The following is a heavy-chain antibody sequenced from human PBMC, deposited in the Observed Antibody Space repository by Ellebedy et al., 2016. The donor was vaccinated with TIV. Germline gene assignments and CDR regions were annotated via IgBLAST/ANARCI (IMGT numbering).Heavy chain of an antibody. CDR1: GFSFRSYW. V-gene: IGHV3-7*01. CDR3: ERRGSYGDYAVHIISWFDT. D-gene: IGHD3-16*01. Sequence: PGGSLRLSCAASGFSFRSYWMSWVRQAPGKGLEWVTNIYQDGGVQSYVDSVKGRFTISRDNADNSLFLQMNSLRAEDTVVYYCERRGSYGDYAVHIISWFDTWGRGTLVAVSS. CDR2: IYQDGGVQ. J-gene: IGHJ5*02.